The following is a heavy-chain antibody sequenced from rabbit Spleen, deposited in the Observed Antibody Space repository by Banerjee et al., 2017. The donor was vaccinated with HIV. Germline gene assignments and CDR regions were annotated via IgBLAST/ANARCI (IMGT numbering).Heavy chain of an antibody. CDR1: GFSFSSGYD. D-gene: IGHD8-1*01. Sequence: QSLEESGGGLVKPGASLTLTCKASGFSFSSGYDMCWVRQAPGKGLEWIACIYAASSGSTYSATWAKGRFTISKTSSTTVTLQMTSLAAADTATYFCARDADTSFSTYGMDLWGPGTLVTVS. CDR3: ARDADTSFSTYGMDL. V-gene: IGHV1S40*01. J-gene: IGHJ6*01. CDR2: IYAASSGST.